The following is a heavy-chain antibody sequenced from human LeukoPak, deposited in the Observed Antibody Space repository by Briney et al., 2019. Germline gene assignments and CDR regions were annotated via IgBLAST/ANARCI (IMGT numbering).Heavy chain of an antibody. CDR1: GYTFASYG. V-gene: IGHV1-18*01. D-gene: IGHD1-26*01. CDR2: ISAYNGNT. Sequence: GASVKVSCKASGYTFASYGISWVRQAPGQGLEWMGWISAYNGNTYYAQSLQGRVTMTTDTSTSTAYMELRSLRSDDTAVYYCARDLGWELGECYFDYWGQGTLVTVSS. J-gene: IGHJ4*02. CDR3: ARDLGWELGECYFDY.